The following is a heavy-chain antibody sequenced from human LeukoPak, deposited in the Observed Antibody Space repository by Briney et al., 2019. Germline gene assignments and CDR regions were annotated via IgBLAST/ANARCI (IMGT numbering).Heavy chain of an antibody. V-gene: IGHV4-59*01. D-gene: IGHD3-10*01. Sequence: SETLSLTCTVSGGSISSYYWSWIRQPPGKGLEWIGYIYYCGSTNYNPSLKSRVTISVDTSKNQFSLKLSSVTAADTAVYYCARAPYYYGSGTSRFDYWGQGTLVTVSS. J-gene: IGHJ4*02. CDR3: ARAPYYYGSGTSRFDY. CDR1: GGSISSYY. CDR2: IYYCGST.